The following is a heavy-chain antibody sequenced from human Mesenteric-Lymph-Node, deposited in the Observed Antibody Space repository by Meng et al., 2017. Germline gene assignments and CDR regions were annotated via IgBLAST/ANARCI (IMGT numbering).Heavy chain of an antibody. J-gene: IGHJ4*02. V-gene: IGHV3-30*01. CDR3: ARDLDYGSGSSFDY. CDR1: GFTFSSYW. Sequence: GESLKISCAASGFTFSSYWMSWVRQAPGKGLEWVAVISYDGSNKYYADSVKGRFTISRDNSKNTLYLQMNSLRAEDTAVYYCARDLDYGSGSSFDYWGQGTLVTVSS. CDR2: ISYDGSNK. D-gene: IGHD3-10*01.